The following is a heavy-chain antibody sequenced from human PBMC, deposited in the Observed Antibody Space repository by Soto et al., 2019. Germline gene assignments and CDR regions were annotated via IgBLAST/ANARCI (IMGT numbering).Heavy chain of an antibody. D-gene: IGHD4-17*01. V-gene: IGHV4-34*01. CDR2: INHSGST. CDR1: GGSFSGYY. Sequence: QVQLQQWGAGLLKPSETLSLTCAVYGGSFSGYYWSWIRQPPGKGLEWIGEINHSGSTNYNPSLKSPVTISVDTSKNQFSLKLSSVTAADTAVYYCARRTVTLRGLDYWGQGTLVTVSS. CDR3: ARRTVTLRGLDY. J-gene: IGHJ4*02.